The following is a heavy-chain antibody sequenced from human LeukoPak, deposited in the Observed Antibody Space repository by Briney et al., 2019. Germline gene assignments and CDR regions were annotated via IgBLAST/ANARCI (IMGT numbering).Heavy chain of an antibody. V-gene: IGHV4-59*01. D-gene: IGHD3-22*01. J-gene: IGHJ4*02. CDR3: ARCPADYYDSSGYYPNYFDY. CDR2: IYYSGTT. Sequence: SETLSLTCTVSGGSIRSYYWSRIRQPPGKGLEWIGYIYYSGTTNYNPSLKSRVRISVDTSKNQFSLKLSSVTAADTAVYYCARCPADYYDSSGYYPNYFDYWGQGTLVTVSS. CDR1: GGSIRSYY.